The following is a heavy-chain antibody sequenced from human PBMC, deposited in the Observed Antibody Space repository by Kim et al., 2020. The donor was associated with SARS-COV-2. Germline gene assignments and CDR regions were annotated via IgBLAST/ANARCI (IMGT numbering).Heavy chain of an antibody. D-gene: IGHD2-2*01. J-gene: IGHJ4*02. CDR1: GFTFSSHW. V-gene: IGHV3-74*01. CDR3: ARGMPVDPPGLDS. CDR2: INTDGSTR. Sequence: GGSLRLSCAASGFTFSSHWMHWVRQGPGKGLEWVSRINTDGSTRIHADSVKGRFTISRDNARDSLYLEMNSLRVEDMVVYYCARGMPVDPPGLDSWGQGALVTVSS.